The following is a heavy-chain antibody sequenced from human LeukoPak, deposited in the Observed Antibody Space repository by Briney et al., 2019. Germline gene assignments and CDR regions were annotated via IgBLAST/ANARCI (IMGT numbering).Heavy chain of an antibody. J-gene: IGHJ3*02. Sequence: ASVKVSCKASGYTFTSYGISWVRQAPGQGLEWMGWISAYNGNTNYAQKLQGRVTMTTDTSTSTAYMELRSLRSEDTAVYYCARTHTVTTGDDAFDIWGQGTMVTVSS. CDR1: GYTFTSYG. V-gene: IGHV1-18*01. CDR3: ARTHTVTTGDDAFDI. CDR2: ISAYNGNT. D-gene: IGHD4-17*01.